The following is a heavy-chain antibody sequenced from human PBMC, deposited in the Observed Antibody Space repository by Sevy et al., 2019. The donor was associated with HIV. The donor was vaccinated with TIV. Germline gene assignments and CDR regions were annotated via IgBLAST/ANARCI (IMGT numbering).Heavy chain of an antibody. CDR3: AGHRDYYDSSGYGTFDP. V-gene: IGHV1-8*01. Sequence: ASVKVSCKASGYTFTSYDINWVRQASGQGLEWMGWMNPNTGNTGYAQKFQGRVTMTRNTSISTAYMELSSLRSEDTAVYYCAGHRDYYDSSGYGTFDPWGQGTLVTVSS. CDR2: MNPNTGNT. J-gene: IGHJ5*02. CDR1: GYTFTSYD. D-gene: IGHD3-22*01.